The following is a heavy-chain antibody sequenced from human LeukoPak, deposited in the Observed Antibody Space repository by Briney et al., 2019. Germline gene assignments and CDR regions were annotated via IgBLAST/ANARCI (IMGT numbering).Heavy chain of an antibody. Sequence: PGGSLRLSCAASGFTFDDYAMHWVRQAPGKGLEWVSLISGDGGSTYYADSVKGRFTISRDNSKNSLYLQMNSLRTEDTALYHCAKGDRVWFGELHYYYYGMDVWGQGTTVTVSS. J-gene: IGHJ6*02. D-gene: IGHD3-10*01. CDR1: GFTFDDYA. CDR2: ISGDGGST. V-gene: IGHV3-43*02. CDR3: AKGDRVWFGELHYYYYGMDV.